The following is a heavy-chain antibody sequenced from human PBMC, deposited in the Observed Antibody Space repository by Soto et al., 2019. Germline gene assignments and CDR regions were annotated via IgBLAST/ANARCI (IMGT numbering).Heavy chain of an antibody. J-gene: IGHJ6*02. CDR3: ARDGMGIIVGGIEV. Sequence: QVQLVQSGAEVKNFGSSGKVSCKTSGGTFSNDAISWVRQAPGQGLEWLGWFIPIYGTTHYAQKLQDRLKLTADDSTGTAYMELSSLISDDTGVYYCARDGMGIIVGGIEVLCQGNTVTVS. V-gene: IGHV1-69*01. CDR1: GGTFSNDA. CDR2: FIPIYGTT. D-gene: IGHD7-27*01.